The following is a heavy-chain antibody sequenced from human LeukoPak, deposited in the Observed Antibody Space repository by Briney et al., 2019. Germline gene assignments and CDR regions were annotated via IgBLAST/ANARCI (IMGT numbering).Heavy chain of an antibody. D-gene: IGHD3-10*01. Sequence: GGSLRLSCAASGFTLDDYAMICVRQAPGKGLEWVSFTNWNGGSTHYADSVKGRFTISRANAMNFLYLQMNSLRAEDTALYHCARSAMIRGVIRYFDYWGQGTLVTV. CDR1: GFTLDDYA. J-gene: IGHJ4*02. CDR3: ARSAMIRGVIRYFDY. V-gene: IGHV3-20*01. CDR2: TNWNGGST.